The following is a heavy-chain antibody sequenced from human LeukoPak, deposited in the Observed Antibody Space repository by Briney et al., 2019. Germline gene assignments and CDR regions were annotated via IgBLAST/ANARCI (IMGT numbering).Heavy chain of an antibody. Sequence: SVKVSCKASGGTFSSYDISWVRPAPGQGLEWKGRIIPTLGIANYAQKLQGRVTITADKSTSTAYMELSSLRSEDTAVYYCARGDSSGFFDYWGQGTPVTVSS. D-gene: IGHD6-19*01. CDR3: ARGDSSGFFDY. CDR1: GGTFSSYD. J-gene: IGHJ4*02. CDR2: IIPTLGIA. V-gene: IGHV1-69*04.